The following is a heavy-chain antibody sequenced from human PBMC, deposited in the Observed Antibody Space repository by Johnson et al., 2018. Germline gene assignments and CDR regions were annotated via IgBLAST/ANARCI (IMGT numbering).Heavy chain of an antibody. CDR1: GFTFSGYW. CDR2: IYSDGTRT. D-gene: IGHD2-21*02. CDR3: SRAACGYDCYSGSYWYFDL. Sequence: EVQLVETGGGLVQPGGSLRLSCAASGFTFSGYWMHWVRQVPGKGLVWVSRIYSDGTRTNYADSVKGRFTISRDNAENTMYLQMNSLRVDDPAVYYCSRAACGYDCYSGSYWYFDLWGRGTLVTVSS. J-gene: IGHJ2*01. V-gene: IGHV3-74*01.